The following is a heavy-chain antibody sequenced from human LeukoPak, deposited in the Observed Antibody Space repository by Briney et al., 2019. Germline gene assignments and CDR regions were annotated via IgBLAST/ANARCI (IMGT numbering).Heavy chain of an antibody. CDR1: GGSISAYY. D-gene: IGHD3-10*01. V-gene: IGHV4-59*08. Sequence: SETLSLTCTVSGGSISAYYWSWIRQPPGKGLEWIGYINYSGNTNYNPSLKSRVTISVDTSKNQFSLKLSSVTAADTAVYYCASFSWGSGSYNQEAIWSWFDPRGQGTLVIVSS. CDR2: INYSGNT. CDR3: ASFSWGSGSYNQEAIWSWFDP. J-gene: IGHJ5*02.